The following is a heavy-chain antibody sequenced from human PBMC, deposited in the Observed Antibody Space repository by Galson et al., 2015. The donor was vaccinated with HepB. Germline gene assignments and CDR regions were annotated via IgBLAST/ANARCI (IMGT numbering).Heavy chain of an antibody. J-gene: IGHJ6*02. D-gene: IGHD2-2*01. CDR3: ARDSAPNSTSCYQCDGMDV. V-gene: IGHV1-2*06. CDR1: GYTFTGYY. Sequence: SVKVSCKASGYTFTGYYMHWVRQAPGQGLEWMGRINPNSGGTNYAQKFQGRVTMTRDTSISTAYMELSRLRSDDTAVYYCARDSAPNSTSCYQCDGMDVWGQGTTVTVSS. CDR2: INPNSGGT.